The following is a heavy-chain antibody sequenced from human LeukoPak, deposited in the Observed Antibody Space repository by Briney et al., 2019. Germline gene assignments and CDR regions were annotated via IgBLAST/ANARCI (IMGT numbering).Heavy chain of an antibody. CDR3: AQHAPVSSGWSTGSSVTFDP. V-gene: IGHV3-23*01. J-gene: IGHJ5*02. D-gene: IGHD6-19*01. Sequence: PGGSLRLSCAASGFTFSSYAMSWVRQAPGKGLEWVSAISGSGGSTYYADSVKGRFTISRDNSKNTLYLQMNSLRAEDTAVYYCAQHAPVSSGWSTGSSVTFDPWGQGTLVTVSS. CDR1: GFTFSSYA. CDR2: ISGSGGST.